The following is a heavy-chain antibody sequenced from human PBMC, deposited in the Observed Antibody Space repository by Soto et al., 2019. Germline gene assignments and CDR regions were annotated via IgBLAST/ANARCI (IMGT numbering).Heavy chain of an antibody. CDR3: ARALTGTIHPHYFDY. D-gene: IGHD1-7*01. V-gene: IGHV5-51*01. CDR2: VYPGGSDI. Sequence: PGESLKISCKGSGYTFTGYWIGWVRQMPGKGLEWMGIVYPGGSDIRYSPSFRGQVTISIDKSVSTAYLQWNSLKASDTAMYYCARALTGTIHPHYFDYWGQGTQVTVSS. CDR1: GYTFTGYW. J-gene: IGHJ4*02.